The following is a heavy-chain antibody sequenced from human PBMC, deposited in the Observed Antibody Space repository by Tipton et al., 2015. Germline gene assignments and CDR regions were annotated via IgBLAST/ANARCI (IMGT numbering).Heavy chain of an antibody. CDR2: ISGSGGST. V-gene: IGHV3-23*01. D-gene: IGHD3-10*01. CDR3: ARDRGSGAYYRY. CDR1: GFTFSNYA. Sequence: SLRLSCAAAGFTFSNYAMSWVRQAPGKGLEWVSGISGSGGSTYYADSVKGRFTISRDNSKDSLYLQMNSLRDDDTAIYYCARDRGSGAYYRYWGQGTLVTVSS. J-gene: IGHJ4*02.